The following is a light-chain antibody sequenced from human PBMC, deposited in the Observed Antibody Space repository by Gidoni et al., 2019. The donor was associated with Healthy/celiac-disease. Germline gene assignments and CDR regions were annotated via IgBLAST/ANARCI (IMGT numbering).Light chain of an antibody. CDR1: SSNIGAGYD. CDR3: QSYDSSLSASVV. Sequence: QSVLTQPPSVSGAPWQRVTISCTGSSSNIGAGYDVHWYQQPPGTAPKLLIYGNSNRPSGVPDRFSGSKSGTSASLAITGLQAEDEADYYCQSYDSSLSASVVFGGGTKLTVL. V-gene: IGLV1-40*01. J-gene: IGLJ2*01. CDR2: GNS.